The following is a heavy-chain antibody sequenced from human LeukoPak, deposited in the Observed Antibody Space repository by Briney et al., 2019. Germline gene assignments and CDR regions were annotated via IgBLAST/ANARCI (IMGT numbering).Heavy chain of an antibody. CDR3: ARGAVPAAKTINPFEDAFDI. CDR1: GYTFTSYG. CDR2: ISAYNGNT. J-gene: IGHJ3*02. D-gene: IGHD2-2*01. V-gene: IGHV1-18*01. Sequence: ASVKVSCKASGYTFTSYGISWVRQAPGQGLEWMGWISAYNGNTNYAQKFQGRVTITRNTSISTAYMELSSLRSEDTAVYYCARGAVPAAKTINPFEDAFDIWGQGTMVTVSS.